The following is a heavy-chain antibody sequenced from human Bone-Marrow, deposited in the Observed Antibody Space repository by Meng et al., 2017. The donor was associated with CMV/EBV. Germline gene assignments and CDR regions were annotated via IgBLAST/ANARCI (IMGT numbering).Heavy chain of an antibody. V-gene: IGHV4-34*01. Sequence: GSLRLSCAVYGGSFSGYYWSWIRQPPGKGLEWIGEINHSGSTNCNPSLKSRVTISVDTSKNQFSLKLSSVTAADTAVYYCARGRIIVVVPAAPGVPWFDPWGQGTLVTVSS. J-gene: IGHJ5*02. D-gene: IGHD2-2*01. CDR3: ARGRIIVVVPAAPGVPWFDP. CDR1: GGSFSGYY. CDR2: INHSGST.